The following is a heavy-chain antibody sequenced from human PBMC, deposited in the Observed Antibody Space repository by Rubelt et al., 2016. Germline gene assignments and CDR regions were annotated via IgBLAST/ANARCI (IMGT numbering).Heavy chain of an antibody. CDR3: ARDFGQLYPLIDYYFDY. V-gene: IGHV3-30*04. Sequence: QVQLVESGGGVVQPGRSLRLSCAASGFTFSSYAMHWVRQAPGKGLEWVAVISYDGSNKYYADSVKGRFTISRDNSKKPMYLQMNSLRAEDTAVYYCARDFGQLYPLIDYYFDYWGQGTLVTVSS. J-gene: IGHJ4*02. D-gene: IGHD2-2*02. CDR1: GFTFSSYA. CDR2: ISYDGSNK.